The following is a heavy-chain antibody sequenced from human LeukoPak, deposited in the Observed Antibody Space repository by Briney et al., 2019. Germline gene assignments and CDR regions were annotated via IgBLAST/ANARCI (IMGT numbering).Heavy chain of an antibody. CDR3: ARRYCSGGSCYSDDAFDI. J-gene: IGHJ3*02. Sequence: GGSLRLSCAASGFTFSDYYMSWIRQALGKGLEWVSYISSSGSTIYYADSVKGRFTISRDNAKNSLYLQMNSLRAEDTAVYYCARRYCSGGSCYSDDAFDIWGQGTMVTVSS. D-gene: IGHD2-15*01. CDR1: GFTFSDYY. V-gene: IGHV3-11*04. CDR2: ISSSGSTI.